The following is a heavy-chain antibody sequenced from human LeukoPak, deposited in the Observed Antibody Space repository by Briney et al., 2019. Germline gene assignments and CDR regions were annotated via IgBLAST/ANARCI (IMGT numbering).Heavy chain of an antibody. CDR2: MYDSGST. CDR3: ARVGYGGKGGAWFDP. D-gene: IGHD4-23*01. V-gene: IGHV4-39*07. J-gene: IGHJ5*02. Sequence: SETLSLTCTVSGGSISSSNFYWGWIRQPPGKGLEWIGSMYDSGSTYYNPSLKSRVTISVDTSKNQFSLKLSSVTAADTAVYYCARVGYGGKGGAWFDPWGQGTLVTVSS. CDR1: GGSISSSNFY.